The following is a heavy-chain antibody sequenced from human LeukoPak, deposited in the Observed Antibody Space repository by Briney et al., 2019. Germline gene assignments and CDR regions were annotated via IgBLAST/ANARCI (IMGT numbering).Heavy chain of an antibody. Sequence: PSETLSLTCTVSGASSNYFWSWIRQPPGKGLEWIGYTSYSGTINYNPSLKSRVTISVDSSKNQFSLNLRTLTAADTAVYYCARNAPRADWFDPWGQGTLVTVSS. V-gene: IGHV4-59*08. D-gene: IGHD2-2*01. CDR3: ARNAPRADWFDP. J-gene: IGHJ5*02. CDR2: TSYSGTI. CDR1: GASSNYF.